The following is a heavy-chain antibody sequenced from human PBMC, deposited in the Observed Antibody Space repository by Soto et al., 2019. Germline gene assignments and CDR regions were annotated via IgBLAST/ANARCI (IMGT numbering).Heavy chain of an antibody. D-gene: IGHD6-13*01. CDR2: IYYSGST. Sequence: SETLSLTCTVSGGSISSSSYYWCWIRHPPGKGLEWIGSIYYSGSTYYNPSLKSRVTISVDTSKNQFSLKLSSVTAADTAVYYCASGGLAAAGNTAYYYYGMDVWGQGTTVTVSS. CDR3: ASGGLAAAGNTAYYYYGMDV. V-gene: IGHV4-39*01. CDR1: GGSISSSSYY. J-gene: IGHJ6*02.